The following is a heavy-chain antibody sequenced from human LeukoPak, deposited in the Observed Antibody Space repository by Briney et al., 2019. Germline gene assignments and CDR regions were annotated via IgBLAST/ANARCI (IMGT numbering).Heavy chain of an antibody. CDR3: AKATYYYGSGSYYPDY. Sequence: GGSLRLSCAASGFTFSSYAMSWVRQAPGKGLEWVSAISGSGGSTYYADSVKGRYTISRDNSKNTLYLQMNSLRAEDTAVYYCAKATYYYGSGSYYPDYWGQGTLVTVSS. V-gene: IGHV3-23*01. J-gene: IGHJ4*02. CDR2: ISGSGGST. D-gene: IGHD3-10*01. CDR1: GFTFSSYA.